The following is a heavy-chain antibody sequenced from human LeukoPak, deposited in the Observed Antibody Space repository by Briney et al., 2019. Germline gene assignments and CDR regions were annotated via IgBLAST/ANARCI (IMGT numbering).Heavy chain of an antibody. V-gene: IGHV3-30*18. D-gene: IGHD3-16*02. CDR1: GFTFSSYG. CDR2: ISYDGSNK. J-gene: IGHJ4*02. CDR3: AKVLLRLGELSPFDY. Sequence: GGSLRLSCAASGFTFSSYGMQWVRQAPGKGLEWVAVISYDGSNKYYADSVKGRFTISRDNSKNTLYLQMNSLRAEDTAVYYCAKVLLRLGELSPFDYWGQGTLVTVSS.